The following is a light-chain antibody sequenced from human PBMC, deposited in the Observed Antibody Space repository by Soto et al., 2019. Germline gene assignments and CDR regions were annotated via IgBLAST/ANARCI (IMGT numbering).Light chain of an antibody. CDR2: RSD. V-gene: IGLV1-47*01. J-gene: IGLJ3*02. Sequence: QSVLTQPPAASGTPGQRVTMSCSGTSSNIGNNFVFWYQHLPGTAPKLLIYRSDQRPSGVPDRFSASKSGASASLAISGLRSEDESEYYCASWDDNLSGVVFGGGTKLTVL. CDR3: ASWDDNLSGVV. CDR1: SSNIGNNF.